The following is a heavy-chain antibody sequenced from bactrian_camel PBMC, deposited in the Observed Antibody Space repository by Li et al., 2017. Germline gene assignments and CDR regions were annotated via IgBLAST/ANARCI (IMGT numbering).Heavy chain of an antibody. CDR2: IDSDGET. Sequence: VQLVESGGGSVQDGGSLRLSCAARTGPFRSACMGWIRQVSGKEREGVASIDSDGETTYADSGKGRFIISRDSSNNTLFLQMNSLKPEDTAMYYCAASSKYGNCREVRTYDYWGQGTQVTVS. CDR1: TGPFRSAC. CDR3: AASSKYGNCREVRTYDY. D-gene: IGHD6*01. V-gene: IGHV3S68*01. J-gene: IGHJ4*01.